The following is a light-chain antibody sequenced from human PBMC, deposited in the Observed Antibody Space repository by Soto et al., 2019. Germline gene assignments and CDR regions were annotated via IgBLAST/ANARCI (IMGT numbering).Light chain of an antibody. Sequence: DIQMTQFPSSVSASVGDTVTITCRASQGVGVWLGWYQQKPGKAPHLLIYGASGLQVGVPSRFSGSVSGADFTLTISNLQPEDFATYYCQQAYGHPLTFGGGTKVDIK. V-gene: IGKV1-12*01. CDR3: QQAYGHPLT. CDR1: QGVGVW. J-gene: IGKJ4*01. CDR2: GAS.